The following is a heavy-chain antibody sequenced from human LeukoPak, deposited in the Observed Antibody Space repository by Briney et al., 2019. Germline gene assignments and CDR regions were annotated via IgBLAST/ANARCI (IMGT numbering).Heavy chain of an antibody. CDR2: ISGSGDVT. Sequence: GGSLRLSCAASGFTFSSYGMNWVRQTPGQGLEWVSGISGSGDVTYYADSVEGRSTISRDNSKNTLYLQMNSLRAEDTAVYYCAKGSSGSYYSHFDYWGQGTLVTVSS. D-gene: IGHD3-10*01. J-gene: IGHJ4*02. V-gene: IGHV3-23*01. CDR3: AKGSSGSYYSHFDY. CDR1: GFTFSSYG.